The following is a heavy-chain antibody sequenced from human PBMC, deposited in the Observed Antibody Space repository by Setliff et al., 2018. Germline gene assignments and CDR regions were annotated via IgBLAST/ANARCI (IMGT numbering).Heavy chain of an antibody. V-gene: IGHV1-18*01. CDR3: SRFGLYYEAVYGGGDYYYYGMDV. Sequence: ASVKVSCKASGYTFTSYGFSWVRQAPGQGLEWMGWISGYNGNTNCAQKVQGRVTMTTDTSTGTIYMELRSLRADDTAVYYCSRFGLYYEAVYGGGDYYYYGMDVWGQGTTVTVSS. D-gene: IGHD3-16*01. CDR2: ISGYNGNT. CDR1: GYTFTSYG. J-gene: IGHJ6*02.